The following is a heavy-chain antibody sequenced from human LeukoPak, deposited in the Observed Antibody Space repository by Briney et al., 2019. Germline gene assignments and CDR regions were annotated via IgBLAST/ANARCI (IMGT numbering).Heavy chain of an antibody. CDR1: GDSITSSEYY. CDR3: ARRLRGGRRYHYYYMDV. J-gene: IGHJ6*03. CDR2: IYYSGAT. Sequence: SETLSLTCVVSGDSITSSEYYWHGIRQPPGKGLELIGSIYYSGATYYSGSLKSRATISVDTIKNQFSLELRSVTAADTALYYCARRLRGGRRYHYYYMDVWGKGTTVTISS. V-gene: IGHV4-39*01. D-gene: IGHD2-15*01.